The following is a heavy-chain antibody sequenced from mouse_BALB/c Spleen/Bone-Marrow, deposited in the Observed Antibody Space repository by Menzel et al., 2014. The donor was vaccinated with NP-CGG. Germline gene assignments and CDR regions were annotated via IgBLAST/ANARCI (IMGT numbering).Heavy chain of an antibody. CDR2: IRLKSNNYAT. Sequence: EVKLVESGGGLVQPGGSMKLSCVASGFTFSNYWMNWVRRSPEKGLEWVAEIRLKSNNYATHYAESVKGRFTISRDDSKSSVYLQMYNLRAEDTGIYYCIRRGRGYAMDYWGQGTSVTVSS. CDR1: GFTFSNYW. J-gene: IGHJ4*01. CDR3: IRRGRGYAMDY. V-gene: IGHV6-6*02.